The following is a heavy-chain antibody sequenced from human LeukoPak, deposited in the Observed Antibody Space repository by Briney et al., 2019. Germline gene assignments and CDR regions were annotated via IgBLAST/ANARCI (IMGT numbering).Heavy chain of an antibody. Sequence: GGSLRLSCAGSGFSFSHYAINWVRQAPGKGLEWVSSITSSSDYIYYADSVKGRFTISRDSAKNLLYLQMNSLRAEDTAVYYCARDYPYSYYMNVWGNGTTVTVSS. CDR3: ARDYPYSYYMNV. D-gene: IGHD4-11*01. J-gene: IGHJ6*03. CDR2: ITSSSDYI. CDR1: GFSFSHYA. V-gene: IGHV3-21*01.